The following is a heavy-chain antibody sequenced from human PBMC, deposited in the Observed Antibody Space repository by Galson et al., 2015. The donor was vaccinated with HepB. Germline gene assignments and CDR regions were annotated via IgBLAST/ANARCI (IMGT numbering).Heavy chain of an antibody. Sequence: QSGAEVKKPGESLKISCKGSGYSFTSYWIGWVRQMPGKGLEWMGIIYPGDSDTRYSPSFQGQVTISADKSISTAYLQWSSLKASDTAMYYCARHRQDYDFWSGYPRYMDVWGKGTTVTVSS. V-gene: IGHV5-51*01. D-gene: IGHD3-3*01. CDR2: IYPGDSDT. CDR1: GYSFTSYW. CDR3: ARHRQDYDFWSGYPRYMDV. J-gene: IGHJ6*03.